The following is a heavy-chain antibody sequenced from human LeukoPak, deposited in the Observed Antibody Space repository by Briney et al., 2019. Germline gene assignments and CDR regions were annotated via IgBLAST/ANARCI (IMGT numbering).Heavy chain of an antibody. D-gene: IGHD1-26*01. Sequence: ASVKVSCKASGGTFSSYAISWVRQAPGQGLEWMGWMNPNSGNTGYAQKFQGRVTITRNTSISTAYMELSSLRSEDTAVYYCAGFMRGSDAFDIWGQGTMVTVSS. CDR1: GGTFSSYA. J-gene: IGHJ3*02. V-gene: IGHV1-8*03. CDR3: AGFMRGSDAFDI. CDR2: MNPNSGNT.